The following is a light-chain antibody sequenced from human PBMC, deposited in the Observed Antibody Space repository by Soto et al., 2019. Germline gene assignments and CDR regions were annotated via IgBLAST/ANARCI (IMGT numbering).Light chain of an antibody. J-gene: IGLJ2*01. CDR3: QSYDSSPHVV. CDR1: SSNIGAGYD. Sequence: QSVLTQPPSVSGAPGQRVTISCTGISSNIGAGYDVHWYQQLPGTAPKLLIYGNSNRPSGVPDRFSGSKSGTSASLAITGLQAEDEADYYCQSYDSSPHVVFGGGTKLTVL. CDR2: GNS. V-gene: IGLV1-40*01.